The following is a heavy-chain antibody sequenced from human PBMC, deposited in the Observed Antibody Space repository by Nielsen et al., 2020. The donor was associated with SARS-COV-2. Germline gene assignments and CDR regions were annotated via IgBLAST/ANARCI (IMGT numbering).Heavy chain of an antibody. CDR3: ARGGWPRPFDY. J-gene: IGHJ4*02. CDR2: ISSSSSTK. CDR1: GFTFSSYS. Sequence: GESLKISCAASGFTFSSYSMNWVRQAPGKGLEWVAYISSSSSTKYYADSVKGRFTISRDNAKDSLYLQMNSLRVEDAAVYYCARGGWPRPFDYWGQGTLVTVSS. D-gene: IGHD5-24*01. V-gene: IGHV3-48*04.